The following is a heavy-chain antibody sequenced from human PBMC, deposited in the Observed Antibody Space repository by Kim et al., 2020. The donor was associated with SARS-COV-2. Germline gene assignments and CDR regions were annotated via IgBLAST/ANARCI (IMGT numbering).Heavy chain of an antibody. CDR3: ARGGGSSTRIYYYGMDV. CDR2: IIPILGIA. D-gene: IGHD2-2*01. Sequence: SVKVSCKASGGTFSSYAISWVRQAPGQGLEWMGRIIPILGIANYAQKFQGRVTITADKSTSTAYMELSSLRSEDTAVYYCARGGGSSTRIYYYGMDVWGQGTTVTVSS. V-gene: IGHV1-69*04. J-gene: IGHJ6*02. CDR1: GGTFSSYA.